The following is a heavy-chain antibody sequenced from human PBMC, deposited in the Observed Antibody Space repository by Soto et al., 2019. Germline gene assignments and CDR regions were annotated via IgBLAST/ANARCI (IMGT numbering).Heavy chain of an antibody. D-gene: IGHD1-26*01. V-gene: IGHV4-39*01. Sequence: PSETLSLTCTVSGGSISSSSYYWGWIRQPPGKGLEWIGSIYYSGSTYYNPSLKSRVTISVDTSKNQFSLKLSSVTAADTAVYYCARRGGRSRSYYYGMDVWGQGTTVTVSS. J-gene: IGHJ6*02. CDR3: ARRGGRSRSYYYGMDV. CDR1: GGSISSSSYY. CDR2: IYYSGST.